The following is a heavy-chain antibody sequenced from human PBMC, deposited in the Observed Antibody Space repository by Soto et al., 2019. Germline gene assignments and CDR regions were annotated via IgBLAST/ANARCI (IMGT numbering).Heavy chain of an antibody. Sequence: PSETLSLTCTVSGGSISITPHYWGWIRQPPGKGLEWIGSISNGGTTYYNPSLKSRVTTSEDTSKNQFSLKLTSVTAADTAIYYCVADANIRNYHSWRHGPLVPSPQ. D-gene: IGHD1-7*01. CDR3: VADANIRNYHS. CDR1: GGSISITPHY. V-gene: IGHV4-39*01. CDR2: ISNGGTT. J-gene: IGHJ5*01.